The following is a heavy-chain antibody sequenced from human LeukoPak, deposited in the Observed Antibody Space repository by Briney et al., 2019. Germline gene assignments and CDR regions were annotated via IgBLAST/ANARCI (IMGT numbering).Heavy chain of an antibody. CDR1: SGSISSYK. CDR2: IYTSGST. V-gene: IGHV4-4*07. CDR3: ARGIVGATAPDY. J-gene: IGHJ4*02. Sequence: PSETLSLTCTVSSGSISSYKWSWIRQPAGKGLEWVGRIYTSGSTNYNPSLMSRVTMSVDTSKNQFSLKLSSVTAADTAVYNCARGIVGATAPDYWGQGTLVIVSS. D-gene: IGHD1-26*01.